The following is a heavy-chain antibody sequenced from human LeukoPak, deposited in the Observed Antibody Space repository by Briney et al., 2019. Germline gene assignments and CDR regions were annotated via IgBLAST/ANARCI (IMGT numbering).Heavy chain of an antibody. D-gene: IGHD2-8*01. Sequence: PGGSLRLSCAASGFTFSRYWISWVRQAPGKGLEWVASIKQDGSEKYYVDSVKGRFTISRDNAKNSLYLQMNSLRGEDTAVYYCARVSCTNGVCYGFDFWGQGTLVTVSS. CDR2: IKQDGSEK. J-gene: IGHJ4*02. CDR1: GFTFSRYW. V-gene: IGHV3-7*01. CDR3: ARVSCTNGVCYGFDF.